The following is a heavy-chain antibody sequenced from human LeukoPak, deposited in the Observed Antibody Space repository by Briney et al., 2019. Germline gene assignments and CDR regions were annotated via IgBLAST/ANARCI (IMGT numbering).Heavy chain of an antibody. J-gene: IGHJ4*02. CDR1: GGSISSGSYY. V-gene: IGHV4-61*09. Sequence: SETLSLTCTVSGGSISSGSYYWSWIRQPAGKGLEWIGHIYTSGSTNYNPSLKSPVTISVDTSKNQFSLKLSSVTAAETAVYYCARADYYDSSFDYWGQGTLVTVSS. CDR2: IYTSGST. CDR3: ARADYYDSSFDY. D-gene: IGHD3-22*01.